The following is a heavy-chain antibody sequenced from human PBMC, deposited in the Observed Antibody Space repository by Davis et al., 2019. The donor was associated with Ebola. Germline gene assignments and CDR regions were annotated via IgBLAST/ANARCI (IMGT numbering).Heavy chain of an antibody. D-gene: IGHD3-3*01. V-gene: IGHV3-30*04. CDR1: GFIFRNYA. CDR2: VSHSERER. J-gene: IGHJ4*02. CDR3: ARAGFDEVLDY. Sequence: PGGSLRLSCAASGFIFRNYAMHWVRQVPGKGLEWVAVVSHSERERFYADSVKGRFTISRDNSENTLYLQMNSLTADDTFVYYCARAGFDEVLDYWGQGTPVTVSS.